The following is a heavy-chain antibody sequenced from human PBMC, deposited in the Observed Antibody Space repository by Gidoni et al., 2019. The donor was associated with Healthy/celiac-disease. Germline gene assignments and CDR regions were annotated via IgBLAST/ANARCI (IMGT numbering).Heavy chain of an antibody. CDR3: ARALPPRAYCGGDCFPYYFDY. CDR2: RNHSGST. D-gene: IGHD2-21*02. J-gene: IGHJ4*02. V-gene: IGHV4-34*01. Sequence: QVQLQQWGAGLLKPSETLSLTCAVYGGSFSGYYWSWIRQPPGKGLEWIGERNHSGSTNNNPSLKSRVTISVDTSKNQFSLKLSSVTAADTAVYYCARALPPRAYCGGDCFPYYFDYWGQGTLVTVSS. CDR1: GGSFSGYY.